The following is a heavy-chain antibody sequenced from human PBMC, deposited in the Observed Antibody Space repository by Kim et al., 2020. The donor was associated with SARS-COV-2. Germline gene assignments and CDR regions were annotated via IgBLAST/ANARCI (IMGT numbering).Heavy chain of an antibody. CDR1: GGSISNSFNY. CDR2: VYHSGST. CDR3: ARFPPDSSGYVDC. V-gene: IGHV4-39*01. J-gene: IGHJ4*02. Sequence: SETLSLSCTVSGGSISNSFNYWSWIRQRPGKGLEWIGSVYHSGSTYDSPSLKSRVTVSVDTSKNQFSLKVTSVTAADTAVYFCARFPPDSSGYVDCWGQGTLVTVSS. D-gene: IGHD3-22*01.